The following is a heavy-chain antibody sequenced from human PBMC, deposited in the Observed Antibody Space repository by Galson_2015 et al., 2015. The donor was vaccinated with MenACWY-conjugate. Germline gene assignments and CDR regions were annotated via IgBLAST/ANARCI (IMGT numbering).Heavy chain of an antibody. V-gene: IGHV5-51*03. CDR3: VRSMAVAGTIGAFDI. CDR1: GYSFTNYW. CDR2: IYPGDSET. J-gene: IGHJ3*02. Sequence: QSGAEVKKPGESLKISCKGTGYSFTNYWIGWVRQMPGKGLEWMGIIYPGDSETRYSPSFQGQVTMSADKSISSAYLQWSSLKASDTAMYYCVRSMAVAGTIGAFDIWGQGTMVTVSS. D-gene: IGHD6-19*01.